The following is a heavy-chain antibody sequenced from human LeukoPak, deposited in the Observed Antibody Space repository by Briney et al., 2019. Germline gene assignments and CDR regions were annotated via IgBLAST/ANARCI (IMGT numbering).Heavy chain of an antibody. J-gene: IGHJ4*02. D-gene: IGHD3-10*01. CDR2: IYYSGST. CDR1: GGSISSSSYY. CDR3: ARLLQDYYGSGSYLY. V-gene: IGHV4-39*01. Sequence: SETLSLTCTVSGGSISSSSYYWVWIRQPPGKGLEWIGSIYYSGSTYYNPSLKSRVTISVDTSKNQFSLKLSSVTAADTAVYYCARLLQDYYGSGSYLYWGQGTLVTVSS.